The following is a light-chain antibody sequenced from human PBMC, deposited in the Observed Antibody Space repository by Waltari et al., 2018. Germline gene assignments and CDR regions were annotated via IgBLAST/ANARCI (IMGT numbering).Light chain of an antibody. Sequence: YHPTSAPSPLLIIYDHHQRPSGIPARFSGSSSGTMATLTISGAQVEDESDYYCYSTDITGNHVVFGVVTKLTVL. CDR2: DHH. J-gene: IGLJ2*01. CDR3: YSTDITGNHVV. V-gene: IGLV3-10*01.